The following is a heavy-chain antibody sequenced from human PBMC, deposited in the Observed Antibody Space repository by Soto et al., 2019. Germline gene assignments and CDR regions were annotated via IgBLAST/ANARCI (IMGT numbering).Heavy chain of an antibody. CDR2: IYYSGST. J-gene: IGHJ6*02. CDR3: ARGRYHYRDYCSGGSCYSTSHYYDMDV. Sequence: SETLSLTCTVSGGSISSGGYYWSWIRQHPGKGLEWIGYIYYSGSTYYNPSLKSRVTISVDTSKNQCSLKLSSVTAADTAVYYCARGRYHYRDYCSGGSCYSTSHYYDMDVWGQGTTVTVSS. CDR1: GGSISSGGYY. V-gene: IGHV4-31*03. D-gene: IGHD2-15*01.